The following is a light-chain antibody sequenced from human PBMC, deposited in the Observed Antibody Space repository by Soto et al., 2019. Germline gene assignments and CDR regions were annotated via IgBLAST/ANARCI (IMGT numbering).Light chain of an antibody. V-gene: IGKV4-1*01. Sequence: DIVMTQSPDSLAVSLGERATINCKSSQSVLYSSNNKNYLAWYQQKPGQPPKLLIYWASTRESGVPDRFSGSGSGTDFTLAISSLQAEDVAVSYCQQYYSNALTFGGGTKVEIK. J-gene: IGKJ4*01. CDR3: QQYYSNALT. CDR1: QSVLYSSNNKNY. CDR2: WAS.